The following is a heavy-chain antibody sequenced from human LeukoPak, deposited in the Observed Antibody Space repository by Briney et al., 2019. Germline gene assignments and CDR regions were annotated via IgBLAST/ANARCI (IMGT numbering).Heavy chain of an antibody. CDR1: GYSISSGYY. CDR3: ARGMGKDIVVVPAAYYYYYMDV. J-gene: IGHJ6*03. D-gene: IGHD2-2*01. V-gene: IGHV4-38-2*01. Sequence: SGTLSLTCAVSGYSISSGYYWGWIRPPPGNGLEWIGSIYHSGSTYYNPSLKSRVTISVDTSKNQFSLKLSSVTAADTAVYYCARGMGKDIVVVPAAYYYYYMDVWGKGTTVTVSS. CDR2: IYHSGST.